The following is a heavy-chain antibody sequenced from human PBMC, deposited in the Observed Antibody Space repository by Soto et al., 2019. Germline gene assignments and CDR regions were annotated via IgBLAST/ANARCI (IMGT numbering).Heavy chain of an antibody. CDR1: GFTFSDYY. J-gene: IGHJ4*02. D-gene: IGHD2-2*01. Sequence: QVQLVESGGGLVKPGGSLRLSCAASGFTFSDYYMSWIRQAPGKGLELVSSISNSGRTIYYTDSVKGRVTISRDNAKNSLYLEMNNLRAEDTAVYYCARAVRTTSCCTWDFWGQGTLVTVSS. CDR2: ISNSGRTI. CDR3: ARAVRTTSCCTWDF. V-gene: IGHV3-11*01.